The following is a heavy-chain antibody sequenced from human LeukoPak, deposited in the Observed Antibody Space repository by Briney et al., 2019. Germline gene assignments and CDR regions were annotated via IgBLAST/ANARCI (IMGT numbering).Heavy chain of an antibody. D-gene: IGHD6-13*01. Sequence: SQTLSLTCPVSGGSISSYSWSWIRQPPGKGLEWIGSIYYIVRTTYHPSLKSRVPLSVDTSKNQFSLKLSSVTAADTAVYYCARGGSGIAAAGTPLASYYYYYYGMDVWGQGTTVTVSS. CDR1: GGSISSYS. J-gene: IGHJ6*02. V-gene: IGHV4-59*01. CDR2: IYYIVRT. CDR3: ARGGSGIAAAGTPLASYYYYYYGMDV.